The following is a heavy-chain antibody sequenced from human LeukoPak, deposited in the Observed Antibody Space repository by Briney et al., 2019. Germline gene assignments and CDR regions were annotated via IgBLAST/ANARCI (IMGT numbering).Heavy chain of an antibody. CDR3: ARVYSSGWYVFDY. D-gene: IGHD6-19*01. J-gene: IGHJ4*02. CDR2: IYPGDSDT. CDR1: GYIFTSYW. Sequence: GESLKISFKGSGYIFTSYWIGWVRQLPGKGLEWMGIIYPGDSDTRYSPSFQGQVTISADKSISTAYLQWSSLKASDTAMYYCARVYSSGWYVFDYWGQGTLVTVSS. V-gene: IGHV5-51*01.